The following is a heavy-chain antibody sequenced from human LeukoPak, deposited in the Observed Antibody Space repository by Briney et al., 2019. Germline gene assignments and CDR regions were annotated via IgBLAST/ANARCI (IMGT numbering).Heavy chain of an antibody. J-gene: IGHJ3*02. CDR1: GGSISSDSYF. CDR3: ARVKSEFDI. Sequence: PSETLSPTCTVSGGSISSDSYFWNWIRQPAGKGLEWIGRIYTSGSTQYNPSLKSRVTISIDTSNNQFSLRLSSVTAADTAVYYCARVKSEFDIWGQGTTVTVSS. CDR2: IYTSGST. V-gene: IGHV4-61*02.